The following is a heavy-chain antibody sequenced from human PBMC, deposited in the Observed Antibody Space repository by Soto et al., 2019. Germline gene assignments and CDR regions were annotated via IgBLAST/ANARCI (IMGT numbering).Heavy chain of an antibody. Sequence: ASVKFSCKASGYTFTSYVISWVRQAPVQGLEWMGWISAYNGNTNYAQKLQGRVTMTTDTSTSTAYMELRSLRSDDTAVYYCARGHSSSSEFAPKVLNVNWFDPWGQGTLVTVSS. D-gene: IGHD6-6*01. J-gene: IGHJ5*02. V-gene: IGHV1-18*01. CDR1: GYTFTSYV. CDR2: ISAYNGNT. CDR3: ARGHSSSSEFAPKVLNVNWFDP.